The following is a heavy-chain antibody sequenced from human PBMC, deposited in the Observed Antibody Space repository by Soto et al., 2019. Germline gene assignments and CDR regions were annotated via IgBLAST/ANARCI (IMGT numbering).Heavy chain of an antibody. V-gene: IGHV3-23*01. D-gene: IGHD1-20*01. J-gene: IGHJ6*02. CDR1: GLAFGNYA. CDR3: AKVRYNWNEFYYYGMDV. Sequence: GGSLRLSCRASGLAFGNYAMNWVRQVPGRGLEWVAGVNTNGRSTYYADSVRGRFTISRDNSKITVYLQMNSLRAEDTAVYYCAKVRYNWNEFYYYGMDVWGQGTTVTVSS. CDR2: VNTNGRST.